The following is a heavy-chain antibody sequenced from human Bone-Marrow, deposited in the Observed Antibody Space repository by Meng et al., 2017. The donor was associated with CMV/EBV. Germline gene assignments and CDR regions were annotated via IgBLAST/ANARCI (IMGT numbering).Heavy chain of an antibody. CDR1: GFTSSSYS. J-gene: IGHJ4*02. Sequence: AASGFTSSSYSMNWVRQAPGKGLEWVSSISSSSSYIYYADSVKGRFTISRDNAKNSLYLQMNSLRAEDTAVYYCARDQGIAVAGFDYWGQGTLVTVSS. CDR2: ISSSSSYI. V-gene: IGHV3-21*01. D-gene: IGHD6-19*01. CDR3: ARDQGIAVAGFDY.